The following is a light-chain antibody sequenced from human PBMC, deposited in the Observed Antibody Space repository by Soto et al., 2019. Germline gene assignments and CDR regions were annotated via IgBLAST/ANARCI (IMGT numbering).Light chain of an antibody. CDR2: EVS. Sequence: QSALTQPASVSGSPGQWSTISCTGTSSDIGYYNYVSWYQQDPGKAPKLSIYEVSNRPSGVSNRFSGSKSGNTASLTISGLQAEDEANYYCSSYTRRNTLVVFGGGTKLTV. V-gene: IGLV2-14*01. CDR3: SSYTRRNTLVV. J-gene: IGLJ3*02. CDR1: SSDIGYYNY.